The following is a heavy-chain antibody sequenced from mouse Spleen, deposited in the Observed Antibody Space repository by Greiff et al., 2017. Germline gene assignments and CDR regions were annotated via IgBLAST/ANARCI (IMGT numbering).Heavy chain of an antibody. CDR2: IWTGGST. Sequence: VQLQESGPGLVAPSQSLFITCTVSGFSLTSYEINWVRQPPGKGLEWLGVIWTGGSTNYNSALISRLSISKDNSKSQVFLKMNSLQTDDTARYYCARSRTGTDAMDYWGQGTSVTVSS. D-gene: IGHD4-1*01. V-gene: IGHV2-9-1*01. J-gene: IGHJ4*01. CDR3: ARSRTGTDAMDY. CDR1: GFSLTSYE.